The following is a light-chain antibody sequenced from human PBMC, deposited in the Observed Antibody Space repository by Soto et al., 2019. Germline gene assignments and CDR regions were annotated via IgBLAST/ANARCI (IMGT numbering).Light chain of an antibody. J-gene: IGKJ2*01. V-gene: IGKV2-24*01. CDR3: MQATHDRPYT. CDR2: KVS. CDR1: QSLENSDGNTY. Sequence: DVVMTQTPLSSPVPLGQPASISCRSSQSLENSDGNTYLNWLNQRQVQPPRLLIYKVSHRFSGVLARCSGSGAWTDFTLKISRVEAEDVFIYYCMQATHDRPYTFGPGTKLEIK.